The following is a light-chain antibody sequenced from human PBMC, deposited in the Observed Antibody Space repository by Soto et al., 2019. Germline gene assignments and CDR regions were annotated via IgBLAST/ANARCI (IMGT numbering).Light chain of an antibody. CDR2: GVS. CDR3: QQSYGAPLT. J-gene: IGKJ4*01. CDR1: LTISKS. Sequence: DIQMTQSPSSLSASVGDRVTVTCRTSLTISKSLNWYQQKPGKAPKVLIYGVSNLQSGVPSRFSGSRSRTDFTLTISSVQPEDSATYSCQQSYGAPLTFGGGTSVEIK. V-gene: IGKV1-39*01.